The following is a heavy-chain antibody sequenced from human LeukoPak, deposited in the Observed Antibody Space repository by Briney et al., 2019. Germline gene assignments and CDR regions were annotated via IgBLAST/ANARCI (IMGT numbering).Heavy chain of an antibody. J-gene: IGHJ4*02. CDR3: ASRHRGKLGRKVEREGSVGGYFDY. D-gene: IGHD5-24*01. V-gene: IGHV4-34*01. Sequence: PSETLSLTCAVYGGSFSGYYWSWIRQPPGKGLEWIGEINHSGSTNYNPSLKSRVTISVDTSKNQFSLKLSSVHEADTAVYYCASRHRGKLGRKVEREGSVGGYFDYWGQGTLVTVSS. CDR1: GGSFSGYY. CDR2: INHSGST.